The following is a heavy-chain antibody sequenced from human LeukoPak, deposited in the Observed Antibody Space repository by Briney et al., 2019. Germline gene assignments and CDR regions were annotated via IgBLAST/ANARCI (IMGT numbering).Heavy chain of an antibody. Sequence: ASVKVSCKASGGTFSSYAISWVRQAPGQGLEWMGGIIPIFGTANYAQKFQGRVTITADKSTSTAYMELSSLRSEDTAVYYCARGSNSGGYLYYFDYWGQGTLVTVSS. J-gene: IGHJ4*02. D-gene: IGHD1-26*01. V-gene: IGHV1-69*06. CDR3: ARGSNSGGYLYYFDY. CDR2: IIPIFGTA. CDR1: GGTFSSYA.